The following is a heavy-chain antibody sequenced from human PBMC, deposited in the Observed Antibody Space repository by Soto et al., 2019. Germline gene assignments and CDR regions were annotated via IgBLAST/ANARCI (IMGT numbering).Heavy chain of an antibody. J-gene: IGHJ1*01. Sequence: QVQLVESGGGVVQPGRSLRLSCAASGFTFSSYAMHWVRQAPGKGLEWVAVISYDGSHKYYADSVKGRVTISRDNSKNTLYLQMNSLRAEDTAVYYCARVSDGGNFRGGEKYFQHWGQGTLVTVSS. CDR2: ISYDGSHK. V-gene: IGHV3-30-3*01. D-gene: IGHD2-21*02. CDR1: GFTFSSYA. CDR3: ARVSDGGNFRGGEKYFQH.